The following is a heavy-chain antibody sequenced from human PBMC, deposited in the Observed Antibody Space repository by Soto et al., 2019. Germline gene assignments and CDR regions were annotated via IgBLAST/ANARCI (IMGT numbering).Heavy chain of an antibody. D-gene: IGHD3-16*01. CDR1: GYTFTSYG. CDR3: AGGLGGGSY. Sequence: QVQLVQSGAEVKKPGASVKVSCKASGYTFTSYGISWVRQAPGQGLEWMGWISAYNGNTKYAQKRQGRVTTTSDTSPRTAYGEGRSLRSEGTALYYCAGGLGGGSYWGQGTLVTVSS. J-gene: IGHJ4*02. V-gene: IGHV1-18*04. CDR2: ISAYNGNT.